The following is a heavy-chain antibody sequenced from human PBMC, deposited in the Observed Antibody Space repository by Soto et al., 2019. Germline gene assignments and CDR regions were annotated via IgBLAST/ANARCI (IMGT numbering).Heavy chain of an antibody. CDR3: ARDVRGYDYGWGSYPRLFDY. CDR1: GYTFTSYG. D-gene: IGHD3-16*02. Sequence: QVQLVQSGAEVKKPGASVKVSCKASGYTFTSYGISWVRQAPGQGLEWMGWISAYNGNTNYAQKLQGRVTMTTDTSTSTAYMELRSLRSDDTAVYYCARDVRGYDYGWGSYPRLFDYWGQGTLVTVSS. V-gene: IGHV1-18*01. J-gene: IGHJ4*02. CDR2: ISAYNGNT.